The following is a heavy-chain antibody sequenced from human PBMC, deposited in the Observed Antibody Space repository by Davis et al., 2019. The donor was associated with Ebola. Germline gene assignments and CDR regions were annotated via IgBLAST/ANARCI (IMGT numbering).Heavy chain of an antibody. CDR1: GFTFSSYS. J-gene: IGHJ4*02. Sequence: GESLKISCAASGFTFSSYSMNWVRQAPGKGLEWVSSISSSSSYIYYADSVKGRFTISRDNAKNSLYLQMNSLRAEDTAVYYCARGGGDGDPAVYWGQGTLVTVSS. CDR2: ISSSSSYI. D-gene: IGHD4-17*01. CDR3: ARGGGDGDPAVY. V-gene: IGHV3-21*01.